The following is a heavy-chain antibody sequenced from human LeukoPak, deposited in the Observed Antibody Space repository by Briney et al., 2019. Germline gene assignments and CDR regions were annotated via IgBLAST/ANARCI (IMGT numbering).Heavy chain of an antibody. J-gene: IGHJ3*02. V-gene: IGHV4-61*02. Sequence: PSQTLSLTCTVSGGSISSGSYYWSCIRQPTGKELKWIGRIYTSGSTNYNPSLQSRVTISVDTSKNQFSLKLSCVTAADTAVYYCARVIAGGWFDIWGQGTMVTVSS. CDR3: ARVIAGGWFDI. CDR1: GGSISSGSYY. D-gene: IGHD2-15*01. CDR2: IYTSGST.